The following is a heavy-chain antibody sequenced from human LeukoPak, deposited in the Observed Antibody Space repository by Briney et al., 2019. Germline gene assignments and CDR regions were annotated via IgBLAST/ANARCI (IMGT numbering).Heavy chain of an antibody. D-gene: IGHD1-26*01. CDR3: ARSRGTYFDY. V-gene: IGHV1-46*01. Sequence: VASVKVSCKASGYTFTSYYMHWVRQAPGQGLEWMGIINPSGGSTSYAQKFQGRVTVTRDTSTSTVYMEVSSLRSEDTAVYYCARSRGTYFDYWGQGTLVTVSS. J-gene: IGHJ4*02. CDR2: INPSGGST. CDR1: GYTFTSYY.